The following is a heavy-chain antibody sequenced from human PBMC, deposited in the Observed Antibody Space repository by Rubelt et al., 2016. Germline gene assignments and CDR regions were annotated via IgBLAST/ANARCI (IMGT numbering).Heavy chain of an antibody. Sequence: QLQLQESGPGLMKPSETLSLTCTVSGGSISTSSYYWGWIRQPPGKGLEWIVRIYYSGTANYNPSLKSRVTISVDTSKNQFALKLRSGTAADTAVYYCATPMYCSGGRCYLGFDYWGQGTLVTVSS. V-gene: IGHV4-39*01. CDR1: GGSISTSSYY. CDR2: IYYSGTA. J-gene: IGHJ4*02. CDR3: ATPMYCSGGRCYLGFDY. D-gene: IGHD2-15*01.